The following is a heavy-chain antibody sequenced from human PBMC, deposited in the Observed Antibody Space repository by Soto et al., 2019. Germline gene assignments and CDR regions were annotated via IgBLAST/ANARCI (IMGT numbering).Heavy chain of an antibody. CDR1: GGSNSSDGDYYR. V-gene: IGHV4-31*03. CDR2: IYDSGSP. Sequence: QMQLQESGPGLVSPSQTLSLTCTVSGGSNSSDGDYYRWSWIRQHPGKGLEWIGYIYDSGSPYYHPSLESRVTVSVDTSKNQFSLKLSSLTAADTAVYYCARVRENYFDSWGQGILVTVSS. CDR3: ARVRENYFDS. J-gene: IGHJ4*02.